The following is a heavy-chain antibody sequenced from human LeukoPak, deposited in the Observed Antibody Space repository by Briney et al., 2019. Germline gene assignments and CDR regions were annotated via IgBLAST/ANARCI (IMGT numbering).Heavy chain of an antibody. CDR1: GGSISSYY. CDR3: ARGRVSSSTWYSTYYYYFYMDV. Sequence: SETLSLTCTVSGGSISSYYWSWIRQPAGKGLEWIGRIYTSGSTNYNPSLKSRVTMSVDTSKNQFSLKLSSVTAADTAVYFCARGRVSSSTWYSTYYYYFYMDVWGKGTTVIVSS. CDR2: IYTSGST. J-gene: IGHJ6*03. V-gene: IGHV4-4*07. D-gene: IGHD4-11*01.